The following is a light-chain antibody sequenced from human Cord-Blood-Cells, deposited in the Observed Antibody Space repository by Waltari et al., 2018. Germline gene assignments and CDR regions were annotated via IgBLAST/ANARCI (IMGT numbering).Light chain of an antibody. Sequence: QSALTQPASVSGSPGRSITISCTGPSSDVGGYNYVSWYQQHPGKAPKLMFYEVSNRPSGVSNRCAGSKSGNTASLTIAGLQAEDEADYYCSSYTSSSTLGFGTGTKVTVL. J-gene: IGLJ1*01. V-gene: IGLV2-14*01. CDR1: SSDVGGYNY. CDR3: SSYTSSSTLG. CDR2: EVS.